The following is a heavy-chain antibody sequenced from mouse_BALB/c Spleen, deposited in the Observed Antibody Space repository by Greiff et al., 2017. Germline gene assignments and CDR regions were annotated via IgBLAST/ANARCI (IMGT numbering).Heavy chain of an antibody. Sequence: EVKLVESGGGLVQPGGSLRLSCATSGFTFTDYYMSWVRQPPGKALEWLGFIRNKANGYTTEYSASVKGRFTISRDNSQSILYLQMNTLRAEDSATYYCARHYDYDVGFAYWGQGTLVTVSA. D-gene: IGHD2-4*01. CDR1: GFTFTDYY. V-gene: IGHV7-3*02. J-gene: IGHJ3*01. CDR3: ARHYDYDVGFAY. CDR2: IRNKANGYTT.